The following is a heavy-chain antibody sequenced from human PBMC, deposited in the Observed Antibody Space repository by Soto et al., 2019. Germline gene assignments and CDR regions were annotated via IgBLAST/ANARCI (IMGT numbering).Heavy chain of an antibody. Sequence: QVQLVQSGAEVKKPGASVKVSCKASGYTFTTYYIHWVRQAPGQGLEWMGVVKPGGGSTTYAQKFQGRIIMTSDTSASLVYMDLSSLRSEDTAVYYGVRDLRQGWVVTTDNWGQGTLVTVSS. CDR3: VRDLRQGWVVTTDN. V-gene: IGHV1-46*03. D-gene: IGHD2-21*02. CDR1: GYTFTTYY. CDR2: VKPGGGST. J-gene: IGHJ4*02.